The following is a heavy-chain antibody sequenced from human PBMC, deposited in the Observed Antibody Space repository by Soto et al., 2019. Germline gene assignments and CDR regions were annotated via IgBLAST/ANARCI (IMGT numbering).Heavy chain of an antibody. CDR1: GGSISSGDYY. CDR3: ARVTGVRNFDH. J-gene: IGHJ4*02. V-gene: IGHV4-61*03. CDR2: VYSGGST. D-gene: IGHD7-27*01. Sequence: TSETLSLTCTVSGGSISSGDYYWSWIRQPPGKELEWIGYVYSGGSTTYNPSLKTRVTISVDTSKNHFSLKLNSVTAADTAVYYCARVTGVRNFDHWGQGTLVTVSS.